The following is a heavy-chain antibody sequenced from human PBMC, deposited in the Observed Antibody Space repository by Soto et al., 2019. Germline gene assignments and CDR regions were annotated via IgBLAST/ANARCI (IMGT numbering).Heavy chain of an antibody. CDR2: IYYSGST. CDR1: GGSISSSSYY. D-gene: IGHD6-6*01. CDR3: AQLQNEYSSSRLNWFDP. Sequence: SETLSLTCTVSGGSISSSSYYWGWIRQPPGKGLEWIGSIYYSGSTYYNPSLKSRVTISVDTSKNQFSLKLSSVTAADTAVYYCAQLQNEYSSSRLNWFDPWGQGTLVTVSS. J-gene: IGHJ5*02. V-gene: IGHV4-39*01.